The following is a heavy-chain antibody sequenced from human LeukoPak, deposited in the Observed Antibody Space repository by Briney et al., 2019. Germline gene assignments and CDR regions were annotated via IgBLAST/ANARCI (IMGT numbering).Heavy chain of an antibody. J-gene: IGHJ4*02. D-gene: IGHD7-27*01. CDR3: ARGQFPLNWGLDY. CDR1: GYXFTGYY. V-gene: IGHV1-2*02. Sequence: ASVKVSCKASGYXFTGYYMHWVRQAPGQGLEWLGWINPNSGDTNYAQKFQGRVTMTRDTSISTAYMDLSRLTSDDTAVYYCARGQFPLNWGLDYWGQGTLVTVSS. CDR2: INPNSGDT.